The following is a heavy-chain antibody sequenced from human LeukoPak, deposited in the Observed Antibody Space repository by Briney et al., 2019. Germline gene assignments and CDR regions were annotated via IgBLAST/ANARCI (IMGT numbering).Heavy chain of an antibody. CDR2: MNPNSGNT. J-gene: IGHJ4*02. CDR1: GYTFTSYD. V-gene: IGHV1-8*01. Sequence: ASVKVSCKASGYTFTSYDINWVRHATGQGLEWMGWMNPNSGNTGYAQKFQGRVTMTRNTSISAAYMELSSLRSEDTAVYYCARFSTTGWYVDCWVQGTLVTVSS. D-gene: IGHD6-19*01. CDR3: ARFSTTGWYVDC.